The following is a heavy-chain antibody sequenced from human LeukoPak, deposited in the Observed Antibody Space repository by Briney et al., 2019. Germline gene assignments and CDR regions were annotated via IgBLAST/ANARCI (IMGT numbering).Heavy chain of an antibody. D-gene: IGHD3-10*01. CDR1: GFTFSSYA. CDR2: ISYDGSYK. CDR3: ASLRYGSGSYYNDY. V-gene: IGHV3-30*03. Sequence: GGSLRLSRAASGFTFSSYAMSWVRQTPGKGLEWVAIISYDGSYKYHADSVKGRFTISRDNSKNTLYLQMNSLRAEDTAVYYCASLRYGSGSYYNDYWGQGTLVTVSS. J-gene: IGHJ4*02.